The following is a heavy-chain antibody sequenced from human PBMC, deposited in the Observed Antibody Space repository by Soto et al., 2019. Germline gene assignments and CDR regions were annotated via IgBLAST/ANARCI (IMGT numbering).Heavy chain of an antibody. CDR2: IYSSGST. CDR1: GGSISGYY. J-gene: IGHJ5*02. D-gene: IGHD2-2*01. CDR3: ARGRTGLFCSRNKCPGNWFDP. V-gene: IGHV4-4*07. Sequence: PSETLSLTCTVSGGSISGYYWTWIRQSDGEGLEWIGRIYSSGSTNYNPSLKSRVTISLDTSMNYFSLRLSSVTAADTAVYYCARGRTGLFCSRNKCPGNWFDPRGQGTLVTVSS.